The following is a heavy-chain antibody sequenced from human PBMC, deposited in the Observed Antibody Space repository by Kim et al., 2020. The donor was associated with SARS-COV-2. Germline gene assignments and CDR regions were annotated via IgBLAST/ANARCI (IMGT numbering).Heavy chain of an antibody. CDR3: ARQLGYCSSTSCYNTFDY. CDR1: GGSISSYY. CDR2: IYTSGST. Sequence: SETLSLTCTVSGGSISSYYWSWIRQPAGKGLEWIGRIYTSGSTNYNPSLKSRVTMSVDTSKNQFSLKLSSVTAADTAVYYCARQLGYCSSTSCYNTFDYWGQGTLVTVSS. J-gene: IGHJ4*02. D-gene: IGHD2-2*01. V-gene: IGHV4-4*07.